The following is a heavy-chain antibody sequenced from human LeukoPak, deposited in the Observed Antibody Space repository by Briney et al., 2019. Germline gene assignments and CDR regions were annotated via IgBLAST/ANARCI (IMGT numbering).Heavy chain of an antibody. V-gene: IGHV4-59*01. D-gene: IGHD3-22*01. CDR1: GGSISNYY. CDR2: IHYSGST. CDR3: ARDKGEYYDSSGYLDY. J-gene: IGHJ4*02. Sequence: SETLSLTCTVSGGSISNYYWSWIRQPPGKGLEWIGYIHYSGSTNCNPALKSRVTISVDTSKDQFSLKLSSVTAADTAVYYCARDKGEYYDSSGYLDYWGQGTLVTVSS.